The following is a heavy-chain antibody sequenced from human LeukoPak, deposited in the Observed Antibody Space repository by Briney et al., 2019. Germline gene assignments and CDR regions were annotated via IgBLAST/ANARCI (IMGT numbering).Heavy chain of an antibody. V-gene: IGHV3-11*01. CDR2: ISSSGSTI. J-gene: IGHJ4*02. CDR3: ARIDCSSTSCYGLLVDY. Sequence: GGSLRLSCAASGFTVSSNYMSWVRQAPGKGLEWVSYISSSGSTIYYADSVKGRFTISRDNAKNSLYLQMNSLRAEDTAVYYCARIDCSSTSCYGLLVDYWGQGTLVTVSS. CDR1: GFTVSSNY. D-gene: IGHD2-2*01.